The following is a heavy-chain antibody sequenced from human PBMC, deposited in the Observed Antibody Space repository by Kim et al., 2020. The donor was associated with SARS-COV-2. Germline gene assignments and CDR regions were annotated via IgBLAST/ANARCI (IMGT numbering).Heavy chain of an antibody. CDR2: ISGSGGST. CDR3: AKVYGSAWGANKKTRNWYCDL. CDR1: GFTFSSYA. V-gene: IGHV3-23*01. J-gene: IGHJ2*01. Sequence: GGSLRLSCAASGFTFSSYAMSWVRQAPGKGLEWVSAISGSGGSTYYADSVKGRFTISRDNSKNTLYLQMNSLRAEDTAVYYCAKVYGSAWGANKKTRNWYCDLWGRGTLVTVSS. D-gene: IGHD1-26*01.